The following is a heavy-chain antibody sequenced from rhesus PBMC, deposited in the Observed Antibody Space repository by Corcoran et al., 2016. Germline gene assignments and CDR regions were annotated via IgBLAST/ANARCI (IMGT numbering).Heavy chain of an antibody. CDR2: ISGSGGST. Sequence: QLQLQESGPGLVKPSETLSLTCAVSGGSISSNYWSWIRQPPGKGLEWIGRISGSGGSTAYNPYLKKRGNTSTDTANNQFSLKLSSVTAADTVMYYCSRDPFYCSGMYCSNYAFDFWGQGLSVTLSS. J-gene: IGHJ3*01. V-gene: IGHV4-173*01. D-gene: IGHD2-27*01. CDR1: GGSISSNY. CDR3: SRDPFYCSGMYCSNYAFDF.